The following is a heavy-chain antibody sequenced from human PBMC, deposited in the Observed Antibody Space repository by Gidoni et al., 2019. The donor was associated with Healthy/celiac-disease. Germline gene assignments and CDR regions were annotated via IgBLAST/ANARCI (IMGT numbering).Heavy chain of an antibody. D-gene: IGHD7-27*01. CDR2: INHSGST. CDR1: GGSFSGYY. Sequence: QVQLQQWGAGLWKPSETLSITCAVYGGSFSGYYWSWIRQPPGKGLEWIGEINHSGSTNYNPSLKSRVTISVDTSKNQFSLKLSSVTAADTAVYYCARGVPTGEDLYYYYGMDVWGQGTTVTVSS. J-gene: IGHJ6*02. CDR3: ARGVPTGEDLYYYYGMDV. V-gene: IGHV4-34*01.